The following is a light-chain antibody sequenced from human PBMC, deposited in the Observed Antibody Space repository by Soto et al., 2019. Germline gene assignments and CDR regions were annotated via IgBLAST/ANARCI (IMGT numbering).Light chain of an antibody. CDR3: QQYGSSPLT. CDR1: QSVSSSY. Sequence: EIVLSQSPATLSLSPWEIATLSCRASQSVSSSYLAWYQQKPGQAPRLLIYGASSRATGIPDRFSGSGSGTDFTLTISRLEPEDFAVYYCQQYGSSPLTFGGGTKVDIK. J-gene: IGKJ4*01. CDR2: GAS. V-gene: IGKV3-20*01.